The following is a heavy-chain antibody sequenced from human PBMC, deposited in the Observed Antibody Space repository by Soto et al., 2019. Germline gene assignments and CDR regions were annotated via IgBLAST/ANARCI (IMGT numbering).Heavy chain of an antibody. V-gene: IGHV3-30*03. CDR1: GFTFSSYG. CDR2: ISYDGSNK. D-gene: IGHD5-12*01. CDR3: ETDNGSGCDWLRVGDASDI. J-gene: IGHJ3*02. Sequence: QVQLVESGGGVVQPGRSLRLSCAASGFTFSSYGMHWVRQAPGKGLEWVAVISYDGSNKYYADSVKGRLTISRDNSKNKLHLQMHSQRGEDTAVYYCETDNGSGCDWLRVGDASDIWGQGTMVTVSS.